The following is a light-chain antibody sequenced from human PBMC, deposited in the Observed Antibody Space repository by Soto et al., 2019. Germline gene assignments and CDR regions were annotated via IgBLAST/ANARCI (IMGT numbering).Light chain of an antibody. CDR2: DDT. CDR1: DIGSKS. J-gene: IGLJ2*01. V-gene: IGLV3-21*02. Sequence: SYELTQPPSVSVAPGQTAKMTCAGTDIGSKSVHWYQKRPGQAPVLVVYDDTDRPSGIPERFSGSNSGSTAALTITRVEAGDEADYFCQVWDTTSDHVVFGGGTKLTVL. CDR3: QVWDTTSDHVV.